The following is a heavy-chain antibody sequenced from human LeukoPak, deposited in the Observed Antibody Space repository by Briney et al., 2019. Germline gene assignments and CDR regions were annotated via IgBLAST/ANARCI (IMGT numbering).Heavy chain of an antibody. CDR2: ISYDGSNK. CDR1: GFTFSSYA. Sequence: SGGSLRLSCAASGFTFSSYAMHWVRQAPGKGLEWMAVISYDGSNKYYADSEKGRFTISRDNSKNTLYLQMNSLRAEDTAVYYCAREVDYYLDYWGQGTLVTVSS. J-gene: IGHJ4*02. D-gene: IGHD2-15*01. V-gene: IGHV3-30-3*01. CDR3: AREVDYYLDY.